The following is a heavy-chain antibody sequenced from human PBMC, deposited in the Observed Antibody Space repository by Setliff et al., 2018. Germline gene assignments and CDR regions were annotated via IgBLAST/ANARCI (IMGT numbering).Heavy chain of an antibody. D-gene: IGHD5-18*01. CDR3: ATFRGYTYGYDY. Sequence: ASVKVSCKASGDSFNNYAISWVRQAPGQGLEWMGGIIPMLGNTNYAQQFQGRVTMTTDASTNTAYMELRSLGSDDTAVYYCATFRGYTYGYDYWGQGPLVTVSS. CDR2: IIPMLGNT. J-gene: IGHJ4*02. CDR1: GDSFNNYA. V-gene: IGHV1-69*05.